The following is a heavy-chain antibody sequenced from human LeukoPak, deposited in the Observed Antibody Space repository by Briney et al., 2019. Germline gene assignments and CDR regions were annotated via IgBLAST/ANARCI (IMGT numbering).Heavy chain of an antibody. CDR3: ARVLRMVRGVIITYYYYYMDV. D-gene: IGHD3-10*01. Sequence: PSETLSLTCTVSGGSISSSSYYWGWIRQPPGKGLEWIGSIYYSGSTYYNPSLKSRVTISVDTSKNQFSLKLSSVTAADTAVYYCARVLRMVRGVIITYYYYYMDVWGKGTTVTVSS. CDR1: GGSISSSSYY. V-gene: IGHV4-39*07. J-gene: IGHJ6*03. CDR2: IYYSGST.